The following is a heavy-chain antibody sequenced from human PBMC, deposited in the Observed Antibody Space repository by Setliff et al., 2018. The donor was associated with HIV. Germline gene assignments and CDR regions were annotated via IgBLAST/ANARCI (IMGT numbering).Heavy chain of an antibody. D-gene: IGHD3-9*01. V-gene: IGHV4-59*01. Sequence: LSLTCTVSGGSISSYYWSWIRQPPGKGLEWIGYIYDSGSTNYNPSLKSRVTISVDTSKNQFSLKLSSVTAADTAVYYCARGGAFDWLFLDVWGKGTTVTVSS. CDR3: ARGGAFDWLFLDV. CDR2: IYDSGST. CDR1: GGSISSYY. J-gene: IGHJ6*04.